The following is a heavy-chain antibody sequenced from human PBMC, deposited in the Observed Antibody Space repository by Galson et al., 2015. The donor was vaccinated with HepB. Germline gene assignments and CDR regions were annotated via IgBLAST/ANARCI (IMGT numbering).Heavy chain of an antibody. Sequence: SLRLSCAASGFTFSNHVMNWVRQAPGKGLEWVSTITASGIATYYADSVTGRFIISRDTSKDTLYLQMDSLRGEDTAVYYCARDWGDISFDYWGPGARVTVSS. V-gene: IGHV3-23*01. CDR2: ITASGIAT. CDR3: ARDWGDISFDY. D-gene: IGHD3-16*02. J-gene: IGHJ4*02. CDR1: GFTFSNHV.